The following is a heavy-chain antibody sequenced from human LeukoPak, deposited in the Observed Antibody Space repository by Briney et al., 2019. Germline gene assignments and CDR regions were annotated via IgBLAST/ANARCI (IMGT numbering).Heavy chain of an antibody. D-gene: IGHD1-7*01. Sequence: SETLSLTCTVSGASISSYYWSWIRQPAGKALEWIGRIYVTGSTTYNPSLESRVTMSLDTSKNHFSLKLRSVTAADTAVYYCARDSGTTGEVKFDPWGQGTLVTVSP. J-gene: IGHJ5*02. CDR3: ARDSGTTGEVKFDP. CDR2: IYVTGST. CDR1: GASISSYY. V-gene: IGHV4-4*07.